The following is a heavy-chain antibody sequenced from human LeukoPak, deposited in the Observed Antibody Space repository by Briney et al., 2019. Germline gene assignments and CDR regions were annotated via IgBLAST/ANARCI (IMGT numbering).Heavy chain of an antibody. J-gene: IGHJ4*02. D-gene: IGHD3-22*01. Sequence: TGGSLRLSCAASGFTVSSNYMSWVRQAPGKGLEWVSVIYSGGSTYYADSVKGRFTISRDNSKNTLYLQMNSLRAEDTAVYYCARTRPNYYDSSGYPFDYWGQGTLVTVSS. CDR2: IYSGGST. V-gene: IGHV3-66*01. CDR3: ARTRPNYYDSSGYPFDY. CDR1: GFTVSSNY.